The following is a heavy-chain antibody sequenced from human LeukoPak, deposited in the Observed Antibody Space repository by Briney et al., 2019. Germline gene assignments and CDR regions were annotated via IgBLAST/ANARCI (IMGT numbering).Heavy chain of an antibody. Sequence: SETLSLTCTVSGGSISSGSYYWSWIRQPAGKGLEWIGRIYTSGSTNYNPSLKSRVTISVDTSKNQFSLKLSSVTAADTAVYYCARTPGGYSYGHDYYYYYYMDVWGKGTTVTVSS. V-gene: IGHV4-61*02. J-gene: IGHJ6*03. CDR3: ARTPGGYSYGHDYYYYYYMDV. D-gene: IGHD5-18*01. CDR2: IYTSGST. CDR1: GGSISSGSYY.